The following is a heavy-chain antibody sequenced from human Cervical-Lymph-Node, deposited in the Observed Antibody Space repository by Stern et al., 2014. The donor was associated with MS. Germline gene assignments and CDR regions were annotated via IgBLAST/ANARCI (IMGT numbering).Heavy chain of an antibody. J-gene: IGHJ6*02. D-gene: IGHD1-1*01. CDR1: GYTFTDYY. V-gene: IGHV1-2*04. Sequence: QVQLVESGAEVKNPGASVKVSCKASGYTFTDYYIQWMRQAPGQGLEWMGWINPNHGGTNSAHTFQGWVTMTRDTSTSTAYVELSRLRSDDTAIYYCARASTTANNYYDGVDVWGQGTTVTVTS. CDR3: ARASTTANNYYDGVDV. CDR2: INPNHGGT.